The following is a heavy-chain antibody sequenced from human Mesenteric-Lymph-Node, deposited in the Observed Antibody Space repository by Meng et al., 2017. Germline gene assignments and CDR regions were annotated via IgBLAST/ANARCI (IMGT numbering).Heavy chain of an antibody. V-gene: IGHV3-33*01. Sequence: GGSLRLSCTASGFTFGDYAMSWFRQAPGKGLEWVAVIWYDGSNKYYADSVKGRFTISRDDSKNSLYLQMNSLRAEDTAVYYCARAHDSRSGSYYNAVFGYWGQGTLVTVAS. CDR2: IWYDGSNK. CDR3: ARAHDSRSGSYYNAVFGY. D-gene: IGHD3-10*01. J-gene: IGHJ4*02. CDR1: GFTFGDYA.